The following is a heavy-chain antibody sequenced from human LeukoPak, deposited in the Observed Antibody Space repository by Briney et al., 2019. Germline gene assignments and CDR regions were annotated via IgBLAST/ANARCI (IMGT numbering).Heavy chain of an antibody. CDR1: GGSISSGSYY. Sequence: SETLSLTCTVSGGSISSGSYYWSWIRQPAGKGLEWIVRIYTSSSTNYNPSLKSPVTISVDTSKNQFSLKLSSVTAAATADYYCAGSDYGMDGWGQGTTVTVSS. CDR3: AGSDYGMDG. CDR2: IYTSSST. J-gene: IGHJ6*02. V-gene: IGHV4-61*02.